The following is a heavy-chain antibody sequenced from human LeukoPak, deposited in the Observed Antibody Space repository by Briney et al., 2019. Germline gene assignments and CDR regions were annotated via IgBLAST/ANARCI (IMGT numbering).Heavy chain of an antibody. D-gene: IGHD2-8*02. V-gene: IGHV3-9*03. CDR1: GLTFDNYA. CDR2: ISWNKGGI. Sequence: GGSLRLSCAASGLTFDNYAMHWVRQAAGKGLEWVAGISWNKGGIVYEDSEEGRFTISREKGKKSLYLQINSLGPEDIALYYCAKDEFFASAFTGAFDIWGQGTMVTVSS. CDR3: AKDEFFASAFTGAFDI. J-gene: IGHJ3*02.